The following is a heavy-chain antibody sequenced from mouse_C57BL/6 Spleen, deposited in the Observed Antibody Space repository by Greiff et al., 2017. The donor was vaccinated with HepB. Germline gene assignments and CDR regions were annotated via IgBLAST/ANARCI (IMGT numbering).Heavy chain of an antibody. J-gene: IGHJ2*01. Sequence: QVQLQQPGAELVRPGSSVKLSCKASGYTFTSYWMHWVKQRPIQGLEWIGNIDPSDSETHYNQKFKDKATLTVDKSSRTAYMQLSSLTSEDSAVYYCARGTAQAYFDYWGQGTTLTVSS. CDR2: IDPSDSET. CDR1: GYTFTSYW. V-gene: IGHV1-52*01. CDR3: ARGTAQAYFDY. D-gene: IGHD3-2*02.